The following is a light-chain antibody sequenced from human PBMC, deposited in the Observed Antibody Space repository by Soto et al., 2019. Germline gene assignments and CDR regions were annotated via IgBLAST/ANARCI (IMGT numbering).Light chain of an antibody. V-gene: IGKV1-33*01. J-gene: IGKJ5*01. CDR3: QQYDNLPIT. CDR1: QDIRNY. Sequence: DIQMTQSPSSLSASVGGRVTITCQASQDIRNYLNWYQQKPWKAPKLLIYDASNLETGVPSRFSGSGSGTDFTFTISSLQPEDIATYYCQQYDNLPITFGQGTRLQIK. CDR2: DAS.